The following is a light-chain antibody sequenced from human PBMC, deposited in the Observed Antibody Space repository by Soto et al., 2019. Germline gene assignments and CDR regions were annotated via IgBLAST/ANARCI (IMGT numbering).Light chain of an antibody. V-gene: IGKV3-15*01. CDR1: QSVYSS. J-gene: IGKJ1*01. CDR3: QQYNNWPPWT. Sequence: ETVMTQSPATLSVSPGERATLSCRASQSVYSSLAWYQQKPGQAPRLLIYGASTRATNIPARFSGSGSGTEFTLTISRLQSADFAVYYCQQYNNWPPWTFGKGTKVDI. CDR2: GAS.